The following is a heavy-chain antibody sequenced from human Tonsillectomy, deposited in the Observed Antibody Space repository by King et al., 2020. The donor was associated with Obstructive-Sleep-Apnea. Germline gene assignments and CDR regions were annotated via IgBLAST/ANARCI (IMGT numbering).Heavy chain of an antibody. V-gene: IGHV3-23*04. CDR2: ISGSGAST. D-gene: IGHD5-12*01. J-gene: IGHJ4*02. CDR3: AKGEAYSGYDQAWDY. CDR1: GFTFRSYA. Sequence: VQLVESGGGLVQPGGSLRLPCAASGFTFRSYAMNWVRQAPGKGLEWVSVISGSGASTYYADSVKGRFTISRDNSKNTLYLQMNSLRADDTAVYYCAKGEAYSGYDQAWDYWGQGTLVTVSS.